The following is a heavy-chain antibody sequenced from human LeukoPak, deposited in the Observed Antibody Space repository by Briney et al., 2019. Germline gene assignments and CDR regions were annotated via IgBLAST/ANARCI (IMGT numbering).Heavy chain of an antibody. J-gene: IGHJ3*02. V-gene: IGHV3-21*01. CDR3: AREDIVDPECAFDI. CDR2: ISSSSSYI. Sequence: GGSLRLSCAASGFTFSSYEMNWVRQAPGKGLEWVSSISSSSSYIYYADSVKGRFTISRDNAKNSLYLQMNSLRAEDTAVYYCAREDIVDPECAFDIWGQGTMVTVSS. CDR1: GFTFSSYE. D-gene: IGHD2-15*01.